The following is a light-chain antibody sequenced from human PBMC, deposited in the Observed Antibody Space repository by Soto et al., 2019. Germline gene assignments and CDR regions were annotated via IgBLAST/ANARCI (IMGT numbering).Light chain of an antibody. Sequence: EIVMTQSPATLSVSPGERATLSCRASHSVSNNLAWYQHKPGQAPRLLIYGASTRAHGIPARFIGSGSGTEFTLTISSLQSEDFAVYYCQQYDNWPPYTFGQGTKLEIK. CDR3: QQYDNWPPYT. CDR1: HSVSNN. V-gene: IGKV3-15*01. J-gene: IGKJ2*01. CDR2: GAS.